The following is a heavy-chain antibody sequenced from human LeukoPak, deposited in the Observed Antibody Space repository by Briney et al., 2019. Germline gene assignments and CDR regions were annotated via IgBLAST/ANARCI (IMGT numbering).Heavy chain of an antibody. CDR2: ISSSGSTI. D-gene: IGHD2-15*01. CDR1: GFTFSDYY. Sequence: GGSLRLSCAASGFTFSDYYMSWIRQAPGKGLEWVSYISSSGSTIYYADSVKGRFTISRDNAKNSLYLQMNSLRAEDTAVYYCAREAGYCSGGSCYFHYYYGMDVWGQGTTVTVSS. CDR3: AREAGYCSGGSCYFHYYYGMDV. V-gene: IGHV3-11*01. J-gene: IGHJ6*02.